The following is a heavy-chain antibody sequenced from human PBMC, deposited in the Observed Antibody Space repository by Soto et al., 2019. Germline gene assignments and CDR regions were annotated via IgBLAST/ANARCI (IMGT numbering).Heavy chain of an antibody. V-gene: IGHV1-69*13. CDR1: GGAFNSSG. J-gene: IGHJ5*02. CDR2: IIPLFGTT. D-gene: IGHD6-13*01. CDR3: ARVRGSSWYNWFDL. Sequence: RASVKVSCKASGGAFNSSGISWVRRAPGQGLRWMGGIIPLFGTTNYARKLQGRLRITADESTNTVYMDLSSLTVDDTAVYYCARVRGSSWYNWFDLWGQGTLVTVSS.